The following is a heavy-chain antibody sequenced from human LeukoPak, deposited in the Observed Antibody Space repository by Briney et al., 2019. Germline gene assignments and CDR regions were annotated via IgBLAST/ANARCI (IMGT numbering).Heavy chain of an antibody. V-gene: IGHV1-18*04. CDR1: GYTFTGYY. J-gene: IGHJ3*02. CDR3: ARDRYYDSSGYYIRGDAFDI. Sequence: ASVKVSCKASGYTFTGYYMHWVRQAPGQGLEWMGWISAYNGNTNYAQKLQGRVTMTTDTSTSTAYMELRSLRSDDTAVYYCARDRYYDSSGYYIRGDAFDIWGQGTMVTVSS. D-gene: IGHD3-22*01. CDR2: ISAYNGNT.